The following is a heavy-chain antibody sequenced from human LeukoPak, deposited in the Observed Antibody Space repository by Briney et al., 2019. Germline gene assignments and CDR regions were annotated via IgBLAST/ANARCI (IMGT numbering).Heavy chain of an antibody. V-gene: IGHV3-30*04. CDR2: ISYDGSNK. Sequence: QTGGSLRLSCAASGFTFSSYAMHRVRQAPGKGLEWVAVISYDGSNKYYVDSVKGRFTISRDNSKNTLYLQMNSLRAEDTAVYYCARDAVGSSSWSTTHRDDYWGQGTLVTVSS. CDR3: ARDAVGSSSWSTTHRDDY. D-gene: IGHD6-13*01. J-gene: IGHJ4*02. CDR1: GFTFSSYA.